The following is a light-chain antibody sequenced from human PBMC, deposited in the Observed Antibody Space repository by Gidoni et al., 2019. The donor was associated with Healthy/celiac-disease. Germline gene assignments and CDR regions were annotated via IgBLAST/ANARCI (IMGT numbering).Light chain of an antibody. J-gene: IGKJ1*01. CDR2: AAS. CDR3: QKYNSAPQT. V-gene: IGKV1-27*01. Sequence: DIPMTQSPSSLSASVGDRVTITCRASQGISNYLAWYQQKPGKVPKLLIYAASTLQSGVPSRFSGGGSGADFTLTISSLQPEDVATYFCQKYNSAPQTFGQGTKVEIK. CDR1: QGISNY.